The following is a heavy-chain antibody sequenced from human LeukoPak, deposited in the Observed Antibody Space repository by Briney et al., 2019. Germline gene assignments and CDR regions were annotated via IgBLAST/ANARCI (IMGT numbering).Heavy chain of an antibody. CDR3: ARAQGSYYHYYMDV. V-gene: IGHV1-46*01. CDR2: INPSGGSP. Sequence: ASVKVSCKASGYTFTSYHLHWVRQAPGQGLEWMGLINPSGGSPNYAQKFQGRVTMTRDMSTSTVNMELSSLRSEDTAVYYCARAQGSYYHYYMDVWGKGTTVTVSS. D-gene: IGHD1-26*01. J-gene: IGHJ6*03. CDR1: GYTFTSYH.